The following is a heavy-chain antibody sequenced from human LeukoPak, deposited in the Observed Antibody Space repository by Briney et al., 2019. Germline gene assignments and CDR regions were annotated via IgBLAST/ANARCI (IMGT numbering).Heavy chain of an antibody. CDR3: AKSYGSGRYYYGIDV. V-gene: IGHV3-23*01. Sequence: GGSLRLSCAASGFTFSSFVMSWVRQAPGKGLEWVTVITDSGGATYYADSVKGRFTISRDNSKNTLNLQMNGLRAEDTAVYYCAKSYGSGRYYYGIDVWGKGTTVTVSS. D-gene: IGHD3-10*01. CDR1: GFTFSSFV. CDR2: ITDSGGAT. J-gene: IGHJ6*04.